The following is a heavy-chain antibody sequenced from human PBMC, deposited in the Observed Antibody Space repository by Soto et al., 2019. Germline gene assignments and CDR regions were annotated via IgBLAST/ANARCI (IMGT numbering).Heavy chain of an antibody. CDR2: ISYDGSNK. D-gene: IGHD5-18*01. V-gene: IGHV3-30-3*01. CDR3: ARDTVAGLDVDTAMVTGIFDY. CDR1: GFTFSSYA. J-gene: IGHJ4*02. Sequence: GGSLRLSCAASGFTFSSYAMHWVRRAPGKGLEWVAVISYDGSNKYYADSVKGRFTISRDNSKNTLYLQMNSLRAEDTAVYYCARDTVAGLDVDTAMVTGIFDYWGQGTLVTVSS.